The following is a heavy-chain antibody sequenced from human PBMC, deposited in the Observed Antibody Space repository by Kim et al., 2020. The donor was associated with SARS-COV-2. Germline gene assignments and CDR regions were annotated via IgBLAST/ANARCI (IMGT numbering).Heavy chain of an antibody. Sequence: SETLSLTCTVSGGSISSSSYYWGWIRQPPGKGLEWIGSIFYSGGTYYKSSLKSRLTISVDTSKNQFSLKLSSVTAADTAVYYCVVYSSSPWEDSYYYYMDVWGKGTTVTVS. V-gene: IGHV4-39*01. J-gene: IGHJ6*03. CDR2: IFYSGGT. CDR3: VVYSSSPWEDSYYYYMDV. CDR1: GGSISSSSYY. D-gene: IGHD2-8*01.